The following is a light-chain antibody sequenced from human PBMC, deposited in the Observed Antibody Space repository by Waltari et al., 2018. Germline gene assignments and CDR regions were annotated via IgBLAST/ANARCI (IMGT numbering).Light chain of an antibody. CDR1: SSDIGTYNY. V-gene: IGLV2-14*03. J-gene: IGLJ3*02. CDR2: DVS. CDR3: SSYTSRNTWV. Sequence: QSALTQPASVSGSPGQSITISCTGTSSDIGTYNYVSWYQQHPGKAPKLMIYDVSNRTSGVSNRFAGSKSGNTASLTISGLQAEDEADYYCSSYTSRNTWVFGGGTKLTVL.